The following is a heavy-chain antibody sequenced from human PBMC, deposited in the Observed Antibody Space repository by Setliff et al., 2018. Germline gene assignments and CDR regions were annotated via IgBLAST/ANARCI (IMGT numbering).Heavy chain of an antibody. CDR2: IKSKTDGGTT. V-gene: IGHV3-15*01. J-gene: IGHJ6*03. CDR3: TSAKLERRTGHHYYMDV. CDR1: GVTVSDAW. Sequence: GGSLRLSCAASGVTVSDAWMGWVRQTPGEGLDWVGRIKSKTDGGTTDYAAPVKGRFTFSRDDSKNTLYLQMNNLKTEDTATYYCTSAKLERRTGHHYYMDVWGKGTTVTVSS. D-gene: IGHD1-1*01.